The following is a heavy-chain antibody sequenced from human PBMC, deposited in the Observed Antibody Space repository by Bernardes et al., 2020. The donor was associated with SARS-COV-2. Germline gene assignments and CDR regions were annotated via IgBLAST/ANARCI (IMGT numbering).Heavy chain of an antibody. Sequence: SETLSLTCTVSGGSISSGSYYWSWIRQPAGKGLEWIGRIYTSGSTNYNPSLKSRVTISVDTSKNQFSLKLSSVTAADTAVYYCARDRRTGYNWNDDQTFGMDVWGQGTTVTVSS. D-gene: IGHD1-1*01. CDR1: GGSISSGSYY. J-gene: IGHJ6*02. V-gene: IGHV4-61*02. CDR2: IYTSGST. CDR3: ARDRRTGYNWNDDQTFGMDV.